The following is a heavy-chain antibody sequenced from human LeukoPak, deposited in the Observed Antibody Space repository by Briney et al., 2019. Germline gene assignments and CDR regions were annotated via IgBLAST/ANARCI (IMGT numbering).Heavy chain of an antibody. CDR3: ARGYCSSTSCPPVSNWFDP. J-gene: IGHJ5*02. V-gene: IGHV1-69*04. D-gene: IGHD2-2*01. Sequence: SVKVSCKASGGTFSSYAISWVRQAPGQGLEWMGRISPILGIANYAQKFQGRVTITADKSTSTAYMELSSLRSEDTAVYYCARGYCSSTSCPPVSNWFDPWGQGTLVTVSS. CDR1: GGTFSSYA. CDR2: ISPILGIA.